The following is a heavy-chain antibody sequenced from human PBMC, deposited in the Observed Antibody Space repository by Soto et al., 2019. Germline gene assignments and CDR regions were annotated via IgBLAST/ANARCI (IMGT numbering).Heavy chain of an antibody. J-gene: IGHJ3*01. CDR1: GGTFGRNA. CDR2: IIPMFGTA. CDR3: ARPQGSGWRFNALDF. Sequence: SVKVSCKASGGTFGRNAINWVRQAPGQGLEWMGGIIPMFGTANHAQKFRDRIVITADESTNTAYLELNSLRYEDTAIYYCARPQGSGWRFNALDFWGQGTVVTV. V-gene: IGHV1-69*13. D-gene: IGHD6-19*01.